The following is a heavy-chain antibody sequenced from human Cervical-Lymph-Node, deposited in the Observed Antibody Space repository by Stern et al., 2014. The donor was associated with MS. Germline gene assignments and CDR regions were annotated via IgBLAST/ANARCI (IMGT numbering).Heavy chain of an antibody. CDR2: VYWDDDQ. J-gene: IGHJ6*02. V-gene: IGHV2-5*02. CDR3: AHSPGYYYYAMDV. Sequence: QITLKESGPTLVKPTQTLTLTCSVSGFSLSTRGVGLAWIRQPTGKALEWLAVVYWDDDQRYSPSLRSRLTITKDTSKNQVVLTLTNMDPVDTATYYCAHSPGYYYYAMDVWGQGTTVTVSS. CDR1: GFSLSTRGVG.